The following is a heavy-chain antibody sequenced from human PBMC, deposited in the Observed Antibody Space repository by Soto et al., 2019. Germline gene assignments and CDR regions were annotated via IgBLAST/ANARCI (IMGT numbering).Heavy chain of an antibody. CDR1: CVPFSGYY. CDR2: IHHSGSP. Sequence: SETLSLTRAVYCVPFSGYYRSWIRQPPGKGIEWIVDIHHSGSPNHNPYLKSRVSIPVVTSKDQFSLKPSSVTAAGTGEYCCARCLRRPELSAYIYYGLDVWGQGTTVNVPS. D-gene: IGHD1-26*01. CDR3: ARCLRRPELSAYIYYGLDV. V-gene: IGHV4-34*01. J-gene: IGHJ6*01.